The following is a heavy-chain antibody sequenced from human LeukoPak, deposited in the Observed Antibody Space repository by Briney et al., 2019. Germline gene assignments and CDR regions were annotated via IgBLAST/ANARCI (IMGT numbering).Heavy chain of an antibody. V-gene: IGHV3-23*01. CDR1: GLTFSSYA. Sequence: GGSLRLSCGASGLTFSSYAMTWVRQAPGKGLEWVSGISGSGETTYYADSVKGRFTISRDNSKNTLYLLMNSLRAEDTALYYCAKCDFWCANDFFDIWGQGTMVTVSS. CDR2: ISGSGETT. D-gene: IGHD3-3*01. J-gene: IGHJ3*02. CDR3: AKCDFWCANDFFDI.